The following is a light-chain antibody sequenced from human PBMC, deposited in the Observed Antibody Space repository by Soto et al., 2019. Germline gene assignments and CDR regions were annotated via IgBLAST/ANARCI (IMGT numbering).Light chain of an antibody. CDR2: GTS. J-gene: IGKJ2*01. CDR3: QQYNNWPPMST. CDR1: QNVGRN. V-gene: IGKV3-15*01. Sequence: EIVMTQSPATLSVSPGERATLSCRASQNVGRNVAWYQQRPGQAPRLLIHGTSTRAADIPARFSGSVSGTGFTLTINSLQPEDFVIYYCQQYNNWPPMSTFGQGTKLEMK.